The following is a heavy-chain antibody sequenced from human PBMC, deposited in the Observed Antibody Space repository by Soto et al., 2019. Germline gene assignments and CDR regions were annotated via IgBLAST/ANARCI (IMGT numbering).Heavy chain of an antibody. CDR1: GGTFSSYA. Sequence: GASVKVSCKASGGTFSSYAISWVRQAPGQGLEWMGGIIPRSAKSNYAQKFEGRVTITADESTSTAYMELSSLRSEDTAVYYCAREGLVLVPTTVNSDYYYYAMDVWGQGTTVTVSS. CDR2: IIPRSAKS. V-gene: IGHV1-69*13. J-gene: IGHJ6*02. D-gene: IGHD2-2*01. CDR3: AREGLVLVPTTVNSDYYYYAMDV.